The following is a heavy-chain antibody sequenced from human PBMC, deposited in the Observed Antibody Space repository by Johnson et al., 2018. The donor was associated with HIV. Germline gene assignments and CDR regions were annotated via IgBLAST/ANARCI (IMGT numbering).Heavy chain of an antibody. V-gene: IGHV3-33*06. D-gene: IGHD6-6*01. CDR2: IRYDGSNK. CDR3: AKDRGAARAFDAFDI. CDR1: GFTFSSYG. Sequence: QVQLVESGGGVVQPGRSLRLSCAASGFTFSSYGMHWVRQAPGKGLEWVAVIRYDGSNKYYADSVKGRFTISRDNSKNTLYLQMNSLRAEDTAVYYCAKDRGAARAFDAFDIWGQGTMVTVSS. J-gene: IGHJ3*02.